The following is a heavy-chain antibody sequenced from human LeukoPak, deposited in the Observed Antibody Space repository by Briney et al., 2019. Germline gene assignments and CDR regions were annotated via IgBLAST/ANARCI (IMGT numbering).Heavy chain of an antibody. V-gene: IGHV1-2*02. CDR2: INPNSGGI. CDR1: GYTFTGYY. J-gene: IGHJ4*02. Sequence: ASVKVSCKASGYTFTGYYMHWVRQAPGQGLEWMGWINPNSGGINYAQKFQGRVTMTRDTSISTAYMELSRLRSDDTAVYYCASGYGGNYYFDYWGQGTLVTVSS. CDR3: ASGYGGNYYFDY. D-gene: IGHD4-23*01.